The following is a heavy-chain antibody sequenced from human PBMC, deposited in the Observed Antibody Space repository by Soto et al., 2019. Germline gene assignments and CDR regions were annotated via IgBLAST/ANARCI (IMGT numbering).Heavy chain of an antibody. Sequence: NPSETLSLTCTVSGGSISSGNYYWSWIRQSPGKGLEWIGYIYTTGSSYYNPSLRSRVSMSVDTSKNQFALNLSSVTAADTDVYFCARDGIQLWLSGWDQFDPWGQGTLVTVSS. CDR2: IYTTGSS. CDR1: GGSISSGNYY. CDR3: ARDGIQLWLSGWDQFDP. J-gene: IGHJ5*02. V-gene: IGHV4-30-4*01. D-gene: IGHD5-18*01.